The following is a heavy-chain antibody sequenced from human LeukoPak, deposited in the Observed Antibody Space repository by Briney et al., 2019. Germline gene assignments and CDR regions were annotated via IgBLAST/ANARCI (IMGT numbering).Heavy chain of an antibody. D-gene: IGHD4-17*01. J-gene: IGHJ4*02. V-gene: IGHV3-53*01. CDR2: IYSGGST. Sequence: PGGSLRLSCAASGFTVGSNYMNWVRQAPGKGLEWVSVIYSGGSTYYADSVKGRFTISRDNSKNTLYLQMNSLRAEDTAVYYCAREAVTRNYFDYWGRGTLVTVSS. CDR1: GFTVGSNY. CDR3: AREAVTRNYFDY.